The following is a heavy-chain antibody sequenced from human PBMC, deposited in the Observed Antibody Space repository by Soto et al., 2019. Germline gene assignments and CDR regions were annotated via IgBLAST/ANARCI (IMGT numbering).Heavy chain of an antibody. CDR3: AKDIAAAAGGYFDY. Sequence: GGSLRLSCATSGFTFDNYVMHWVRQTPGKGLEWVSLISWDGGTTYYADSVKGRFTISRDNSKNSLYLQMNSLRTEDTALYYCAKDIAAAAGGYFDYWGQGTMVTVSS. J-gene: IGHJ4*02. D-gene: IGHD6-13*01. V-gene: IGHV3-43*01. CDR2: ISWDGGTT. CDR1: GFTFDNYV.